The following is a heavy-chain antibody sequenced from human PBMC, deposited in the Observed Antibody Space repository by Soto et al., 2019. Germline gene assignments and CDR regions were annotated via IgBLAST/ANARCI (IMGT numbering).Heavy chain of an antibody. D-gene: IGHD2-15*01. V-gene: IGHV4-34*01. CDR3: ARGGAGYCSGGSCHRPYYYYYMDV. Sequence: SETLSLTCAVYGGSFSGYYWSWIRQPPGKGLEWIGEINHSGSTNYNPSLKSRVTISVDTSKNQFSLKLSSVTAADTAVYYCARGGAGYCSGGSCHRPYYYYYMDVWGKGTTVTVSS. CDR2: INHSGST. CDR1: GGSFSGYY. J-gene: IGHJ6*03.